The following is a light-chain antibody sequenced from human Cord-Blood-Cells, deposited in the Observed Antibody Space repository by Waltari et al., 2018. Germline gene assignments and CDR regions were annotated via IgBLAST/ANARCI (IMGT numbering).Light chain of an antibody. V-gene: IGLV2-8*01. CDR3: SSYAGSNNVV. CDR2: EVS. CDR1: SSDVGGYNY. J-gene: IGLJ3*02. Sequence: QSALTRPPSASGSPGQSVTISCTGTSSDVGGYNYVSWYQQHPGKAPKLMIYEVSKRPSVAPGPFSGSKAGNTASLTVSGLQAEDEADYYCSSYAGSNNVVFGGGTKLTVL.